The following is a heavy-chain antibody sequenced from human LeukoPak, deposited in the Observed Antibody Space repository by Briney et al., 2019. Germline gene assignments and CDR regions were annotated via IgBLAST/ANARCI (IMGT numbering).Heavy chain of an antibody. D-gene: IGHD3-22*01. CDR1: GGTFSSYA. V-gene: IGHV1-69*01. CDR3: ARVPAHDSSGYYPFDY. Sequence: SVKVSFKASGGTFSSYAISWVRQAPGQGLEWMGGIIPIFGTANYAQKFQGRVTITADESTSTAYMELSSLRSEDTAVYYCARVPAHDSSGYYPFDYWGQGTLVTVSS. J-gene: IGHJ4*02. CDR2: IIPIFGTA.